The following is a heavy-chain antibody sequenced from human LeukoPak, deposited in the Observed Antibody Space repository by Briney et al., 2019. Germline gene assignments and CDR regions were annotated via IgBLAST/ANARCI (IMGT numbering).Heavy chain of an antibody. CDR3: ARDSPRFDY. J-gene: IGHJ4*02. CDR1: GFTFSNYA. CDR2: ISGSGSST. Sequence: PGGSLRLSCAASGFTFSNYAMSWVRQAPGKGLEWVSTISGSGSSTYSADSVKGRFTISRDNAKNSLYLQMNSLRAEDTAVYYCARDSPRFDYWGQGTLVTVSS. V-gene: IGHV3-23*01.